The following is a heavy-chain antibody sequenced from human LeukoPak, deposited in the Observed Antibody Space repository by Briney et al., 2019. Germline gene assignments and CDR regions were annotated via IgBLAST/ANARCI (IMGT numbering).Heavy chain of an antibody. CDR2: INPDGRDT. D-gene: IGHD6-19*01. J-gene: IGHJ4*02. Sequence: PGESLRLSCAASGFTFSSRYMHWVRQAPGKGLVWVSRINPDGRDTKYAESVRGRFTMSRDNGENTLYLQMNNLRADDTGVYYCARAVAATGSSGFWGQGTLVTVSS. CDR3: ARAVAATGSSGF. V-gene: IGHV3-74*03. CDR1: GFTFSSRY.